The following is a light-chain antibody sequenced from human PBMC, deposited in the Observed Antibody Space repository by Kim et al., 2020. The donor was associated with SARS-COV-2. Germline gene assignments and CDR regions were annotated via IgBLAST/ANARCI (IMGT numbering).Light chain of an antibody. J-gene: IGKJ2*01. Sequence: EIVLTQSPGTLSSSPGERVTLSCRASQRVTSSYLAWYQQKPGQAPRLLIYGAVSRPTGIPDRFSGSGSGTDFTLTISRLEPEDFAVYFCQQYGRSPRYSFGQGTKLEI. V-gene: IGKV3-20*01. CDR3: QQYGRSPRYS. CDR1: QRVTSSY. CDR2: GAV.